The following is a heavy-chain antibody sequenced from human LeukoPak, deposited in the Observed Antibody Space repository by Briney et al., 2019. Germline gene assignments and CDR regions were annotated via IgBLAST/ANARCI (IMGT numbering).Heavy chain of an antibody. CDR2: TSDRGDYT. J-gene: IGHJ4*02. CDR1: GFTFTSYS. V-gene: IGHV3-23*01. CDR3: ATDRGWRTSGYYLYYFEH. Sequence: PGGSLRLSCAASGFTFTSYSMSWVRQAPGKGLEWVSGTSDRGDYTYYADSVKGRFTISRDNTMNSLYLQMSSLRAEDTAVYYCATDRGWRTSGYYLYYFEHWGQGTLVTFSS. D-gene: IGHD3-3*01.